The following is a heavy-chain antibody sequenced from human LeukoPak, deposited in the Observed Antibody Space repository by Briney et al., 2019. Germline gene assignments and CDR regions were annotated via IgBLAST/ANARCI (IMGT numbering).Heavy chain of an antibody. V-gene: IGHV4-34*01. CDR2: ISHSGST. J-gene: IGHJ4*02. D-gene: IGHD5-18*01. CDR3: ARGNLWLLY. CDR1: GGSFSGYY. Sequence: SETLSLTCAVYGGSFSGYYWNWIGQPPGKGLEWIGEISHSGSTNYNPSLKSRVTISVDTSKNQFSLKLSSVTAADTAVYYCARGNLWLLYWGQGTLVTVSS.